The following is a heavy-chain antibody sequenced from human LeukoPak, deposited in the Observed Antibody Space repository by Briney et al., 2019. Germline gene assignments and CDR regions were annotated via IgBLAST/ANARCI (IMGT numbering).Heavy chain of an antibody. J-gene: IGHJ4*02. D-gene: IGHD3-3*01. CDR2: ISGSGVNT. CDR1: GFTFINYA. V-gene: IGHV3-23*01. CDR3: AKTYYDFWSGYRD. Sequence: GGSLRLSCAASGFTFINYAMSWVRQAPGKGLEWVSAISGSGVNTYYADSVKGRFTISRDNSKNTLYLQMNSLGAEDTAVYYCAKTYYDFWSGYRDWGQGTLVTVSS.